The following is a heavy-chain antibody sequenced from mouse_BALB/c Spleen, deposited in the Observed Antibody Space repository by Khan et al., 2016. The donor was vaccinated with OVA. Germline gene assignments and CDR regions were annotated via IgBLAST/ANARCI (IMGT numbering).Heavy chain of an antibody. CDR1: GYSFTSYL. CDR2: IYPGNSDT. V-gene: IGHV1-5*01. Sequence: VQLQQSGTVLARPGASVKMSCKASGYSFTSYLIHWVKQRPGQGLEWIGDIYPGNSDTRYNQKFKDKAKLTSGTSASTAYMELSSLTNEDSAVYYRTRGGFSSFAYWGQGTLVTVSA. J-gene: IGHJ3*01. D-gene: IGHD1-3*01. CDR3: TRGGFSSFAY.